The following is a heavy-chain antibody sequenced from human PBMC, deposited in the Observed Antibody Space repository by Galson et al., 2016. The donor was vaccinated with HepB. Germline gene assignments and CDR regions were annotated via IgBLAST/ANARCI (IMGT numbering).Heavy chain of an antibody. V-gene: IGHV5-51*01. Sequence: QSGAEVKKPGEFLKISCKGSGYSFTNYWIGWVRQMPGKGLQWMGIIYPRDSDTRYSPSFQGQVTISPDKSISPAYLQWSSLKASDTAMYYCARSRDCTKFDDWGQGTLVTVSS. CDR3: ARSRDCTKFDD. D-gene: IGHD2-8*01. CDR2: IYPRDSDT. J-gene: IGHJ4*02. CDR1: GYSFTNYW.